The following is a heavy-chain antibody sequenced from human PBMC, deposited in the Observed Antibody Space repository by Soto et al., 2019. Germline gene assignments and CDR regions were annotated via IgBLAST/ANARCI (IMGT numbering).Heavy chain of an antibody. CDR1: RFSISDYA. V-gene: IGHV3-23*01. Sequence: EVQLLESGGGLVQPGGSLRLSCTDSRFSISDYALSWVRQAPGKGLEWVSAISASSTNTYYADSVKGRFVISRDNSKNTLFLQMNSLRGDDTAVYYCAKHFAHLVSGWFDPWGQGTLVTVAS. J-gene: IGHJ5*02. CDR3: AKHFAHLVSGWFDP. CDR2: ISASSTNT. D-gene: IGHD3-10*01.